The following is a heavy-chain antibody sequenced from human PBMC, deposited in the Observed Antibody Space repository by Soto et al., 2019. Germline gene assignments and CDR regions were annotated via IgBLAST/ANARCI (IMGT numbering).Heavy chain of an antibody. CDR3: ARVGSTSAAGVLDY. V-gene: IGHV3-11*06. CDR2: ISSSGSHT. D-gene: IGHD6-13*01. J-gene: IGHJ4*02. Sequence: QVQLGDSGGGLDKPGGSLRLSCAASGFSFSDFYMSWIRQAPGKGLEWISYISSSGSHTPYADSVKGRFTIARDNAKNSVYLQMNSLRAEDTAVYYCARVGSTSAAGVLDYWGLGTLVTVSS. CDR1: GFSFSDFY.